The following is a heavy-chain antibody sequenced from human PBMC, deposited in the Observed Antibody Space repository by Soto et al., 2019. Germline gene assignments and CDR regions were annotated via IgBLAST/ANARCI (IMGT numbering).Heavy chain of an antibody. V-gene: IGHV3-23*01. CDR1: GFAFSSHP. CDR3: ARRVIGSSRAFDI. CDR2: ISDGGDLT. D-gene: IGHD3-10*01. J-gene: IGHJ3*02. Sequence: LRLSCAASGFAFSSHPMRRVRQAPEKGLERVAEISDGGDLTYNADSVRGRFTISRDNSRNPLYLQMNSLRAEDTAVYYCARRVIGSSRAFDIWGQGTMVTVSS.